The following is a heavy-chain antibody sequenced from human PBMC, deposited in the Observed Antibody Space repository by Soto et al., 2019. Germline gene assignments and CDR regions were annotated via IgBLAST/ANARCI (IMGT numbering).Heavy chain of an antibody. Sequence: GSLRLSCAASGFTFSSYAMHWVRQAPGKGLEWVAVISYDGSNKYYADSVKGRFTISRDNSKNTLYLQMNSLRAEDTAVYYGARDRRSVCSSTSCSSGYFDYWGQGTLVTVSS. CDR1: GFTFSSYA. V-gene: IGHV3-30-3*01. CDR3: ARDRRSVCSSTSCSSGYFDY. CDR2: ISYDGSNK. D-gene: IGHD2-2*01. J-gene: IGHJ4*02.